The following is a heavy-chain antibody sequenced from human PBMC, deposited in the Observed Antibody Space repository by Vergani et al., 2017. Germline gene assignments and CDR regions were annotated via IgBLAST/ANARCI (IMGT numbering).Heavy chain of an antibody. J-gene: IGHJ4*02. Sequence: EVQLVQSGAEVKKPGESLKISCQISGYSFTNYWIGWVRQMPGKGLEWMGIIHPADSDTRYSPSFQGQVTISVDKSISTAYLQRSSLSASDSAMYYCDRLNGRDSSGSKYFDYWGQGTLVTVSS. CDR1: GYSFTNYW. CDR3: DRLNGRDSSGSKYFDY. D-gene: IGHD3-22*01. V-gene: IGHV5-51*01. CDR2: IHPADSDT.